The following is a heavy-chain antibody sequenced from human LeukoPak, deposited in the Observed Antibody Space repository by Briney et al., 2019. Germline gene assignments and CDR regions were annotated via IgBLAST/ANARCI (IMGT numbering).Heavy chain of an antibody. CDR3: ARQGISIAAAVDI. D-gene: IGHD6-13*01. J-gene: IGHJ3*02. V-gene: IGHV5-51*01. Sequence: GESLKISCKGSGYSFTSYWIGWVRQLPGKGLEWMGIIYPGDSDTRYSPSFQGQVTISADKSISTAYLQWSSLKASDTAMYYCARQGISIAAAVDIWGQGTMVTVSS. CDR1: GYSFTSYW. CDR2: IYPGDSDT.